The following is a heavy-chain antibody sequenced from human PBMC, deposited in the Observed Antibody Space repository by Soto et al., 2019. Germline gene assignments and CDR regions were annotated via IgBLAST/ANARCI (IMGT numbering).Heavy chain of an antibody. J-gene: IGHJ6*02. CDR3: ARASSSYYYDSSGYDYYYYGMDV. D-gene: IGHD3-22*01. CDR2: ISYDGSNK. CDR1: GFTFSSYA. V-gene: IGHV3-30-3*01. Sequence: GGSRRRSWAASGFTFSSYAMHGVREAPGKGLVWVAVISYDGSNKYYADSVKGRFTISRDNSKNTLYLQMNSLRAEDTAVYYCARASSSYYYDSSGYDYYYYGMDVWGQGTTVTVSS.